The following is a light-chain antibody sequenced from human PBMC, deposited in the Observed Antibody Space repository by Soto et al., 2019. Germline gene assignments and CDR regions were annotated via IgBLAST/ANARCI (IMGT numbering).Light chain of an antibody. CDR2: GAS. CDR1: QSVSSN. V-gene: IGKV3-15*01. Sequence: ETVMMQSPATLSVSPGERVTLFCRASQSVSSNLAWYQQKSGQPPRLLIYGASTRATGIPARFSGSGSGTEFTLTISSLQSEDFAIYCCQQYNNWPPVTFGQGTRLEIK. J-gene: IGKJ5*01. CDR3: QQYNNWPPVT.